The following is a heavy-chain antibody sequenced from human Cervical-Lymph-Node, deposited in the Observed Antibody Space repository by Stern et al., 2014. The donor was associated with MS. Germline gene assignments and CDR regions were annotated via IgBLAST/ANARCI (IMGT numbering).Heavy chain of an antibody. Sequence: VQLEESGGAVVQPGRSLRLSCAASGFTFSSYGMHCVRQAPGKGLEWGTVISYDGNHKYYAASVKGRFTISRDNSKNTLHLQMNSVTPDDTAIYYCARDYEDTSMLFDHWGQGTLVTVSS. CDR2: ISYDGNHK. V-gene: IGHV3-30*03. CDR1: GFTFSSYG. CDR3: ARDYEDTSMLFDH. D-gene: IGHD2-8*01. J-gene: IGHJ4*02.